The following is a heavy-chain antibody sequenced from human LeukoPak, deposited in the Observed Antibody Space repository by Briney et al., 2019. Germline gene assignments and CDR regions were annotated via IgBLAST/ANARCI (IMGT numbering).Heavy chain of an antibody. J-gene: IGHJ4*02. CDR3: AREVGYSYGAKNYYFDY. CDR1: GGSISSSSYY. V-gene: IGHV4-61*02. CDR2: IYTNGST. D-gene: IGHD5-18*01. Sequence: SETLSLTCTVSGGSISSSSYYWSWIRQPAGKGLEWIGRIYTNGSTNYNPSLKSRVTMSVDTSKNQFSLKLSSVTAADTAVYYCAREVGYSYGAKNYYFDYWGQGTLITVSS.